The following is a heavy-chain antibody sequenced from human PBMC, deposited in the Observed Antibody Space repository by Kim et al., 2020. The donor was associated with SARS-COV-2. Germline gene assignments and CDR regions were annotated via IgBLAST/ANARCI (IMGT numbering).Heavy chain of an antibody. J-gene: IGHJ5*02. Sequence: GGSLRLSCAASGFTFDDYGMSWVRQAPGKGLEWVSGINWNGGSTGYADSVKGRFTISRDNAKNSLYLQMNSLRAEDTALYHCARDLRPYSSSWQGDWFDPWGQGTLVTVSS. CDR3: ARDLRPYSSSWQGDWFDP. V-gene: IGHV3-20*01. CDR2: INWNGGST. D-gene: IGHD6-13*01. CDR1: GFTFDDYG.